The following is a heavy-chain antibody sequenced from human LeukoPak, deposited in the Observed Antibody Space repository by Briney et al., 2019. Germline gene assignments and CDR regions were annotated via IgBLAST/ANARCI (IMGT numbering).Heavy chain of an antibody. Sequence: SETLSLTCTVSGGSIRSSSYHWGWIRQPPGKGLEWIGSIFYSGSTYYNPSLESRVTISVDTSKNQFSLKLSSVTAADTAVYYCARVATTYFDYWGQGTLVTVSS. CDR2: IFYSGST. V-gene: IGHV4-39*01. J-gene: IGHJ4*02. CDR3: ARVATTYFDY. D-gene: IGHD5-12*01. CDR1: GGSIRSSSYH.